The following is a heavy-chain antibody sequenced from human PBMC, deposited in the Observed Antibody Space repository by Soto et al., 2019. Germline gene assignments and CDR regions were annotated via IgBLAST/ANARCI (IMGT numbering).Heavy chain of an antibody. CDR1: GFTFDNYA. CDR2: ISWNSNTI. Sequence: RLSCVASGFTFDNYAMHWVRQAPGKGLEWVSGISWNSNTIAYADSVKGRFTISRDNAKNSLYLQMNSLRAEDTAFYYCAKDTGPNWGQGTLVTVSS. J-gene: IGHJ4*02. CDR3: AKDTGPN. V-gene: IGHV3-9*01.